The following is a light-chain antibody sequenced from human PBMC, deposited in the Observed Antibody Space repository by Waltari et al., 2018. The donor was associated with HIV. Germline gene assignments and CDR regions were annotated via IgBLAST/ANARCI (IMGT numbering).Light chain of an antibody. CDR1: KLGDKY. Sequence: SYELTQPPSVSVSPGQTASITCPGDKLGDKYACWYQQKPAQSPVLVISQDSKRPTGNPERFSGSNSGNTATLTISGTQAMDEADYYCQAWDSSSGVFGGGTKLTVL. J-gene: IGLJ2*01. CDR3: QAWDSSSGV. CDR2: QDS. V-gene: IGLV3-1*01.